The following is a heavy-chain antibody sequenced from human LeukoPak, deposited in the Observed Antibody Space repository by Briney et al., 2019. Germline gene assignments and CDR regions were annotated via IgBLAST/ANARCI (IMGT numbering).Heavy chain of an antibody. CDR2: IISSSSYT. CDR3: ARIIHDYGDYTSHWFDP. CDR1: GFTFSVYY. V-gene: IGHV3-11*06. J-gene: IGHJ5*02. Sequence: GGSLRLSCAASGFTFSVYYMSWIRQAPGEGLEWVTYIISSSSYTNYADSVKGRFTISRDNAKNSLCLQMNSLRAEDTAVYYCARIIHDYGDYTSHWFDPWGQGTLVTVSS. D-gene: IGHD4-17*01.